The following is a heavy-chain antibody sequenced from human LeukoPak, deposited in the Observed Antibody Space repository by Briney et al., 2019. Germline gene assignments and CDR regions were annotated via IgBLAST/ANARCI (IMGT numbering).Heavy chain of an antibody. CDR2: IRYDGSNK. D-gene: IGHD3-3*01. CDR1: GFTFSSYG. J-gene: IGHJ4*02. CDR3: TTYYDFWSGYSHLDY. Sequence: GGSLRLSCAASGFTFSSYGMHWVCQAPGKGLEWVAFIRYDGSNKYYADSVKGRFTISRDNSKNTLYLQMNSLRAEDTAVYYCTTYYDFWSGYSHLDYWGQGTLVTVSS. V-gene: IGHV3-30*02.